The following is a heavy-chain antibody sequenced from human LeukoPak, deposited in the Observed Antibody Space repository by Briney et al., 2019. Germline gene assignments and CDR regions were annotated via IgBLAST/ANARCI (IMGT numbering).Heavy chain of an antibody. CDR1: GDSINNYY. Sequence: SETLSLTCTVSGDSINNYYWSWIRQPAGKGLEWIGRIYTSGSTNYNPSLKSRITLSVDTSKNQFSLKLSSVTAADTALYYCAKHYMGSSYNHGLDCWGQGTLVTVSS. D-gene: IGHD3-10*01. J-gene: IGHJ4*02. CDR2: IYTSGST. CDR3: AKHYMGSSYNHGLDC. V-gene: IGHV4-4*07.